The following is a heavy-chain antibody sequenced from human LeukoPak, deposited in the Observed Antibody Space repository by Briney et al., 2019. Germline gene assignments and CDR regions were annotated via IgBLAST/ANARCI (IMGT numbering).Heavy chain of an antibody. Sequence: GASVKVSCKASRYTFTSHDINWVRQATGQGFEWMGWMSPNSGNTGYAQRFQGRVAMTRNTSISTAYMELSSLRSEGTAVYYCTVGPPNWGFDYWGQGTLVTVSS. V-gene: IGHV1-8*01. J-gene: IGHJ4*02. CDR2: MSPNSGNT. D-gene: IGHD7-27*01. CDR3: TVGPPNWGFDY. CDR1: RYTFTSHD.